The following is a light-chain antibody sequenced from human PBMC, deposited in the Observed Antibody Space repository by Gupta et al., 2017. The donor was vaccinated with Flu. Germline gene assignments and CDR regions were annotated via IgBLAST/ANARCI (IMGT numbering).Light chain of an antibody. V-gene: IGLV4-69*01. J-gene: IGLJ3*02. CDR1: SGHSSYA. CDR3: QTWGTGIWV. CDR2: LNSDGSH. Sequence: QLVLTQSPSASASLGASVKLTCTLGSGHSSYAIAWHQQQPEKGPRYLMKLNSDGSHSKGDGIPDRFSGSSSGAERYLTISSLQSDDEADYYCQTWGTGIWVFGGGTKLTVL.